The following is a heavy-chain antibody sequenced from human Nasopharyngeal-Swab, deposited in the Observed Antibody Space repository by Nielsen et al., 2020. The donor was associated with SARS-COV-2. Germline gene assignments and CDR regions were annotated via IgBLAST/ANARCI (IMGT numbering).Heavy chain of an antibody. D-gene: IGHD3-10*02. V-gene: IGHV3-30*04. CDR3: ARDQVQVWSYVGVYDF. J-gene: IGHJ4*02. CDR1: GFSFSSYT. Sequence: GGSLRLSCAASGFSFSSYTLHWVRQAPGKGLECVAIISFDGSHIEYADSVKGRFTISRDYSKSTLYLQTDSLTDEDTAVYYCARDQVQVWSYVGVYDFWGQGTLVTVSS. CDR2: ISFDGSHI.